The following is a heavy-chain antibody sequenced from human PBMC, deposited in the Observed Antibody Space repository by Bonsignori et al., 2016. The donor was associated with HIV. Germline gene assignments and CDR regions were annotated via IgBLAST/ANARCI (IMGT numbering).Heavy chain of an antibody. V-gene: IGHV1-69-2*01. Sequence: WVRQAPGQGLEWMGLVDPEDGDTIYAEEFQGRVTITADTSTDTAYMELSSLRSEDTAVYYCATSIAVAGTSAFDIWGQGTMVTVSS. J-gene: IGHJ3*02. D-gene: IGHD6-19*01. CDR3: ATSIAVAGTSAFDI. CDR2: VDPEDGDT.